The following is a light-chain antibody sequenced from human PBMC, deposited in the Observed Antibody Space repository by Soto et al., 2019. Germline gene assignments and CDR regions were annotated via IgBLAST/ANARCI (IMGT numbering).Light chain of an antibody. CDR1: QGITDY. Sequence: DIPMTQSPSSLSASVGDRVTITCRASQGITDYLAWYQQKPGKVPKLLIYAASTLQSGVPSRFSGSGSGTDFTLTISSLQPEDVATYYCQNYNSAPRITFGPGTTVDIK. J-gene: IGKJ3*01. V-gene: IGKV1-27*01. CDR2: AAS. CDR3: QNYNSAPRIT.